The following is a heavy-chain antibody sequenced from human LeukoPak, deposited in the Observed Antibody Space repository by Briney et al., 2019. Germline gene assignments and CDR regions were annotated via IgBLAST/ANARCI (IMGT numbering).Heavy chain of an antibody. CDR2: IYYSGST. CDR1: GGSISSYY. J-gene: IGHJ4*02. CDR3: ARKAVTVRGLYYFDY. Sequence: SETLSLTCTVSGGSISSYYWSWIRQPPGKGLEWIGYIYYSGSTNYNPSLKSRVTISVDTSKNQFSLKLSSVTAADTAVYYCARKAVTVRGLYYFDYWGQGTLVTVSS. D-gene: IGHD6-19*01. V-gene: IGHV4-59*12.